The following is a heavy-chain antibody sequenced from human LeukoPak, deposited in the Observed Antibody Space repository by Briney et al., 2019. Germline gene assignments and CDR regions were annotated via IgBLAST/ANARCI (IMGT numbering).Heavy chain of an antibody. CDR1: GFTFSSYE. V-gene: IGHV3-48*03. Sequence: PGGSVRLSCAASGFTFSSYEMNWVRQAPGKGLEWVSYISSSGSTIYYADSVKGRFTISRDNAKNSLYLQMNSLRAEDTAVYYCARDLGYCSSTSCYPLFDYWGQGTLVTVSS. CDR2: ISSSGSTI. D-gene: IGHD2-2*01. CDR3: ARDLGYCSSTSCYPLFDY. J-gene: IGHJ4*02.